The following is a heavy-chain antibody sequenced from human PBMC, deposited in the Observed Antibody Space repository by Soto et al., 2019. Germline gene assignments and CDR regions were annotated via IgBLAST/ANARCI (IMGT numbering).Heavy chain of an antibody. CDR1: GGTFSSHS. CDR2: IIPIFGPA. D-gene: IGHD1-1*01. CDR3: ATGSFTSTGGRIGYHYNAMDV. J-gene: IGHJ6*02. Sequence: GASVKVSCKFPGGTFSSHSINWVRQAPGQGLEWMGGIIPIFGPANFAKKFQGRVTITADESTTTAYMELSSLTSEDTAVYYCATGSFTSTGGRIGYHYNAMDVWGQGTTVTVSS. V-gene: IGHV1-69*13.